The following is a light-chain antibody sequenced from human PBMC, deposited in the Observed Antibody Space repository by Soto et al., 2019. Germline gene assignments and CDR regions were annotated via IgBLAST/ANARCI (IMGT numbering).Light chain of an antibody. Sequence: DIQMTQSPSTLSASVGDRVTIPCRASQSIGTWLAWYQQKPGKAPKLLIYKASTLESGVSSRFSGSGSGTEFTLTISSLQPDDFATYYCQQYNDYPYTFGQGTKVDIK. V-gene: IGKV1-5*03. CDR2: KAS. J-gene: IGKJ2*01. CDR3: QQYNDYPYT. CDR1: QSIGTW.